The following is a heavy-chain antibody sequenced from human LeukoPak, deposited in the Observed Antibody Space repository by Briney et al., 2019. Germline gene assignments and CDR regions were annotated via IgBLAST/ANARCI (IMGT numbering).Heavy chain of an antibody. Sequence: GASVKVSCKASGYTFTSYDINWVRQATGQGLEWMGWMNPNSGNTGYAQKFQGRVTITRNTSISTAYMELSSLRSEDTAVYYCASNVEAAQQFDYWGQGTLVTVTS. D-gene: IGHD6-13*01. V-gene: IGHV1-8*03. CDR3: ASNVEAAQQFDY. CDR2: MNPNSGNT. CDR1: GYTFTSYD. J-gene: IGHJ4*02.